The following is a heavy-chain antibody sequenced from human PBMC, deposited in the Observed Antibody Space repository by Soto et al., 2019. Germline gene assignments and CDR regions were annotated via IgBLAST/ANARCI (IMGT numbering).Heavy chain of an antibody. CDR3: ASAGRGAFDI. Sequence: GASVKVSCKASGYNFILHGISWVRQAPGQGLEWMGWISAYNGNTNYAQNFQDRVTMTTDPSTSTVNMELRSLRSDDTAVYYCASAGRGAFDIWGQGTMVTVS. CDR2: ISAYNGNT. J-gene: IGHJ3*02. V-gene: IGHV1-18*01. CDR1: GYNFILHG. D-gene: IGHD3-10*01.